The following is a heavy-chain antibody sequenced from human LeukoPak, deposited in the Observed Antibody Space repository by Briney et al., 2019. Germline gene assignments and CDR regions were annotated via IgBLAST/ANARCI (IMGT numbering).Heavy chain of an antibody. D-gene: IGHD3-10*01. CDR2: ISYSGST. V-gene: IGHV4-59*01. CDR3: ARGDDHHGSGSTHYYYYCMDV. J-gene: IGHJ6*03. Sequence: SETLSLTCTVSGDSITPKYWNWIRQPPGKELEWIGYISYSGSTKYSPSLESRVTMSVDTSKNQFSLNLDSVTAADTAVYYCARGDDHHGSGSTHYYYYCMDVWGKGTTVTVSS. CDR1: GDSITPKY.